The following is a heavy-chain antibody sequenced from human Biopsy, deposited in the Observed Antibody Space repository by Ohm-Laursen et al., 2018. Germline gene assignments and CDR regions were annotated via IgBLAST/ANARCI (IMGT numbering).Heavy chain of an antibody. V-gene: IGHV4-59*01. J-gene: IGHJ4*02. CDR2: IYYSGST. Sequence: SETLSLPCTVSGGSIGSFFWSWIRQPPGKGLEWIGYIYYSGSTNYNPSLRSRVTISVDRSKNQFSLELSSVTAADPAVYYCARVGAGAPSIDYFDYWGQGALVTVSS. D-gene: IGHD1-26*01. CDR3: ARVGAGAPSIDYFDY. CDR1: GGSIGSFF.